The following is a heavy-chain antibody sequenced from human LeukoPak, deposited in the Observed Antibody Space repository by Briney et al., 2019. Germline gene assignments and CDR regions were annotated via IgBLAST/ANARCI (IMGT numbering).Heavy chain of an antibody. Sequence: PGGSLRLSCAASGFTFSSYWMHWVRQAPGQGLVWVSRINSDGSSTTYADSVRGRFTISRDNAKNTLYLQMNSLRAEDTAVYYCARDRGGDYYYYYMDVWGKGTTVTISS. CDR2: INSDGSST. CDR1: GFTFSSYW. V-gene: IGHV3-74*01. J-gene: IGHJ6*03. D-gene: IGHD2-21*01. CDR3: ARDRGGDYYYYYMDV.